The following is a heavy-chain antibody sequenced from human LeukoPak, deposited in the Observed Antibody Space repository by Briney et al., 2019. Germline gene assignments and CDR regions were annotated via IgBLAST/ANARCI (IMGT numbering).Heavy chain of an antibody. CDR3: ARASTALLY. CDR1: GYTFTSYD. CDR2: INPSGGST. J-gene: IGHJ4*02. Sequence: ASVTVSCKASGYTFTSYDINWVRQATGQGLEWMAIINPSGGSTSYAQKFHGRVTVTRDKSTSTVYMELSSLTFEDTAVYYCARASTALLYWGQGTLVTVSS. V-gene: IGHV1-46*01. D-gene: IGHD4-11*01.